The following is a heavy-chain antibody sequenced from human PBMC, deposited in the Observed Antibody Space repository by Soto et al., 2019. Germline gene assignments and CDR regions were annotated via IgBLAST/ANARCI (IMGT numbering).Heavy chain of an antibody. J-gene: IGHJ4*02. CDR1: GFTFSSYG. D-gene: IGHD3-16*02. CDR2: ISYDGSNK. V-gene: IGHV3-30*18. Sequence: QVQLVESGGGVVQPRRSLRLSCAASGFTFSSYGMHWVRQAPGKGLEWVAVISYDGSNKYYADSVKGRFTISRDNSKNALYLQMNSLRAEDTAVYYCEKGGIYDYIWGSYRYPVDYWGQGTLVTVSS. CDR3: EKGGIYDYIWGSYRYPVDY.